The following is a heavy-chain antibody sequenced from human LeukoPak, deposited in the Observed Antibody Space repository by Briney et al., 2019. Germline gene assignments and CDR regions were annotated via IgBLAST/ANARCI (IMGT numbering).Heavy chain of an antibody. V-gene: IGHV4-39*01. CDR2: IYYSGSP. CDR3: ARHTPYYYDSSGYYFFDY. J-gene: IGHJ4*02. Sequence: PSETLSLTCTVSSGSISSSSYYWGWIRQPPGKGLEWIGSIYYSGSPYYNPSLKSRVTISVDTSKNQFSLKLSSVTAADTAVYYCARHTPYYYDSSGYYFFDYWGQGTLVTVTS. D-gene: IGHD3-22*01. CDR1: SGSISSSSYY.